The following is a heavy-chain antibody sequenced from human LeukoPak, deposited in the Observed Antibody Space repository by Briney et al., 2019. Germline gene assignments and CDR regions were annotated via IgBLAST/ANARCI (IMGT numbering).Heavy chain of an antibody. J-gene: IGHJ4*02. V-gene: IGHV3-23*01. Sequence: GGSLRLSCAASGFTFSSYAMSWVRQAPGKGLEWVPAISSSGGSTYYADSVKGRFTISRDNSKNTLYLQMNSLRAEDTAVYYCAKTPVVVVGDYFDYWGQGTLVTVSS. CDR1: GFTFSSYA. CDR2: ISSSGGST. D-gene: IGHD3-16*01. CDR3: AKTPVVVVGDYFDY.